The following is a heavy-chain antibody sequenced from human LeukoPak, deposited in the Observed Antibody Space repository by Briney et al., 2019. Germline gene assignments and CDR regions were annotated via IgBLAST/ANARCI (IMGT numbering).Heavy chain of an antibody. V-gene: IGHV5-10-1*01. CDR2: IDPSDSYT. Sequence: VESLKISCKGSGYSFTSYWISWVRQMPGKGLEWMGRIDPSDSYTNYSPSFQGHLTISADKSISTPYLQWSSLKASDTAMYYCARHTQGWLQGDWGQGTLVTVSS. CDR3: ARHTQGWLQGD. D-gene: IGHD5-24*01. J-gene: IGHJ4*02. CDR1: GYSFTSYW.